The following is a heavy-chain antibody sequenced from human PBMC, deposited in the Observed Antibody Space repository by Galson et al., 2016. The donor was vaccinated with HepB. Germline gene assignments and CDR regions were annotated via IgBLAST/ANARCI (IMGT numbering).Heavy chain of an antibody. D-gene: IGHD3-16*01. CDR2: ITSSSDTM. V-gene: IGHV3-48*02. J-gene: IGHJ4*02. Sequence: SLRLSCAASGFIFSAYNMSWARQAPGKGLEWIAWITSSSDTMYYADSVKGRFTISRDNAKNSLYLEMSSLRDEDTAVYYCARDDYFRLGYWGQGTLVTVSS. CDR1: GFIFSAYN. CDR3: ARDDYFRLGY.